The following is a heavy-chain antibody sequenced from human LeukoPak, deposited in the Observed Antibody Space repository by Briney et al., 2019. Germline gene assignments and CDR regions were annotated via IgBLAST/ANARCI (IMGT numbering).Heavy chain of an antibody. CDR3: ARSITIFGADAFDI. D-gene: IGHD3-3*01. CDR2: IYYSGST. Sequence: SETLSHTCTVSGGSISSYYWSWIRQPPGKGLEWIGYIYYSGSTNYNPSLKSRVTISVDTSKNQFSLKLSSVTAADTAVYYCARSITIFGADAFDIWGQGTMVTVSS. J-gene: IGHJ3*02. V-gene: IGHV4-59*01. CDR1: GGSISSYY.